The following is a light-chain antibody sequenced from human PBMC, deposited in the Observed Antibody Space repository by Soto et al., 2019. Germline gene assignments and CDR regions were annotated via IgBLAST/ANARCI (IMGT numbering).Light chain of an antibody. Sequence: QSVLTQPPSVSGAPGQRVTISCTGTRSNIGAGYDVHWYQQIPGTAPKLLIYRNHDRPSGVPDRFSGSKSGTSASLTITGLQAEDEAVYYCQSYDTSVSGARVFGGGTKLTVL. CDR2: RNH. J-gene: IGLJ3*02. V-gene: IGLV1-40*01. CDR3: QSYDTSVSGARV. CDR1: RSNIGAGYD.